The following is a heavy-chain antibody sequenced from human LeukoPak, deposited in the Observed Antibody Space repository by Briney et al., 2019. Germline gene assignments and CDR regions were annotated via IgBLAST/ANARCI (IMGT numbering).Heavy chain of an antibody. CDR3: AKDGISGWYGNHFDF. J-gene: IGHJ4*02. CDR1: GFTFSSYA. D-gene: IGHD6-19*01. V-gene: IGHV3-23*01. Sequence: GGSLRLSCAASGFTFSSYAMNWVRQAPGKGLEWVSSIRGSGDSTYYADSVKGRFTISRDNSKNTLYLQISSLRAEDTAIYYCAKDGISGWYGNHFDFWGQGTLATGSS. CDR2: IRGSGDST.